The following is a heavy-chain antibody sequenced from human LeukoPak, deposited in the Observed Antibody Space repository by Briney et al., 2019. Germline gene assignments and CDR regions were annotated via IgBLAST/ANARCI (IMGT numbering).Heavy chain of an antibody. D-gene: IGHD6-13*01. CDR3: ARDWPGSSSWYNY. CDR1: GGTFSSYA. V-gene: IGHV1-69*05. J-gene: IGHJ4*02. CDR2: IIPIFGTA. Sequence: SVKVSCKASGGTFSSYAISWVRQAPGQGLEWMGRIIPIFGTANYAQKFQGRVTITTDESTSTAYMELSSLRSEDTAVYYCARDWPGSSSWYNYWGQGTLVTVSS.